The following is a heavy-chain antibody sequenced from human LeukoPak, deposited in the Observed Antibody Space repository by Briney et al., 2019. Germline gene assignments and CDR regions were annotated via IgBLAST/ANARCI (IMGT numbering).Heavy chain of an antibody. CDR2: ISAYNGNT. D-gene: IGHD6-13*01. CDR3: ARDPVLAAAAPPLDY. J-gene: IGHJ4*02. CDR1: GYTFTSYG. Sequence: ASVKVSCKATGYTFTSYGISWVRQAPGQGLEWMGWISAYNGNTNYAQKLQGRVTMTTDTSTSTAYMELRSLRSDDTAVYYCARDPVLAAAAPPLDYWGQGTLVTVSS. V-gene: IGHV1-18*01.